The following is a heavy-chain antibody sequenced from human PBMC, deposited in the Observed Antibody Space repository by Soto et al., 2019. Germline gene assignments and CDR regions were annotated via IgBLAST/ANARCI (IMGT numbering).Heavy chain of an antibody. Sequence: QVQLVQSGAEVKKPGASVKVSCKASGYTFTSYDINWVRQATGQGLEWMGWMNPNSGNTGYAHKFQGRVTMTRNTSISTAYMELSSLRSEDTAVYYCTVAAAGYNWFDPWGQGTLVTVSS. D-gene: IGHD6-13*01. V-gene: IGHV1-8*01. CDR1: GYTFTSYD. CDR2: MNPNSGNT. CDR3: TVAAAGYNWFDP. J-gene: IGHJ5*02.